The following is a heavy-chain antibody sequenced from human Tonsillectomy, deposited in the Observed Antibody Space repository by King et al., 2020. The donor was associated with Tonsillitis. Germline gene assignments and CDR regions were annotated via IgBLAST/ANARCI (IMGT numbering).Heavy chain of an antibody. D-gene: IGHD6-6*01. J-gene: IGHJ5*02. CDR3: ARDHEACGSSIYNWFDP. CDR2: IWSDGRNK. V-gene: IGHV3-33*01. CDR1: GFTFSSHG. Sequence: VQLVESGGGVVQPGRSLRLSCAASGFTFSSHGMHWVRQAPGKGLEWVAVIWSDGRNKYYADSVKGRFTISRDNSKDTLYLQMNSLRAEDTAVDHGARDHEACGSSIYNWFDPWGQGTLVTVSS.